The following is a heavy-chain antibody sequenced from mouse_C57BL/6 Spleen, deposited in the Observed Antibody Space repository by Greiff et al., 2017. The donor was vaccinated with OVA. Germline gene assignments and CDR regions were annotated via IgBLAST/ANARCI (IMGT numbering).Heavy chain of an antibody. D-gene: IGHD1-1*01. CDR1: GFSLTSYG. V-gene: IGHV2-6*03. CDR3: ARTDYYGSRAMDY. J-gene: IGHJ4*01. CDR2: IWSDGST. Sequence: VQRVESGPGLVAPSQSLSITCTVSGFSLTSYGVHWVRQPPGKGLEWLVVIWSDGSTTYNSALKSRLSISKDNSKSQVFLKMNSLQTDDTAMYYCARTDYYGSRAMDYWGQGTSVTVSS.